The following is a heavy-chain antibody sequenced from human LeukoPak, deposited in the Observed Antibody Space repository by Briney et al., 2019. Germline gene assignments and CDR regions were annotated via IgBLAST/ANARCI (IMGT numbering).Heavy chain of an antibody. V-gene: IGHV3-48*03. CDR1: GFTFSSYE. CDR2: ITSSGSTI. J-gene: IGHJ4*02. Sequence: GGSLRLSCAASGFTFSSYEMNWVRQAPGKGLQWVSYITSSGSTIYYADSVKGRFTISRDNAKNTLYLQMNSLRAEDTAVYYCARDRYYYDSSGHDYWGQGTLVTVSS. D-gene: IGHD3-22*01. CDR3: ARDRYYYDSSGHDY.